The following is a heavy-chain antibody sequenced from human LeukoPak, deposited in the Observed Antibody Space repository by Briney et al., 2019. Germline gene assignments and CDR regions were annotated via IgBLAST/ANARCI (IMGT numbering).Heavy chain of an antibody. J-gene: IGHJ2*01. V-gene: IGHV1-46*01. D-gene: IGHD3-10*01. CDR3: ASTMVRVLGYFDL. CDR1: GYTFTSYY. Sequence: ASVKVSCKASGYTFTSYYMHWVRQAPGQGLEWMGIINPSGGSTSYAQKFQGRVTMTRDTSTSTVYMELSSLRSEDTAVYYCASTMVRVLGYFDLWGRGTLVTASS. CDR2: INPSGGST.